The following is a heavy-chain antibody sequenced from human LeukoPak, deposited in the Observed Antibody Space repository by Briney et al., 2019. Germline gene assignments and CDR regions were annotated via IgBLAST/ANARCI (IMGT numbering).Heavy chain of an antibody. J-gene: IGHJ4*02. V-gene: IGHV3-30-3*01. D-gene: IGHD1-26*01. CDR1: GYTFTGYY. CDR2: ISYDGSNK. CDR3: ARGERAVPDSGSYNFDY. Sequence: SCKASGYTFTGYYMHWVRQAPGKGLEWMAVISYDGSNKYYADSVKGRFTTSRDNSKNTLYLQMNSLRAEDTAVYYCARGERAVPDSGSYNFDYWGQGTLVTVSS.